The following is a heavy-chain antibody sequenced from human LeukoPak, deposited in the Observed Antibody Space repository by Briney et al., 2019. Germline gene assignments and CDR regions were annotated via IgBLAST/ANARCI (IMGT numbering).Heavy chain of an antibody. D-gene: IGHD3-22*01. V-gene: IGHV3-23*01. J-gene: IGHJ5*02. CDR3: AKGRYYYDSSGYYSWFDP. Sequence: GGSLRLSCAASGFTFSSYAMSWVRQAPGKGLEWVSAISGSGGSTYYADSVKGRFAISRDNSKNTLYLQMNSLRAEDTAVYYCAKGRYYYDSSGYYSWFDPWGQGTLVTVSS. CDR1: GFTFSSYA. CDR2: ISGSGGST.